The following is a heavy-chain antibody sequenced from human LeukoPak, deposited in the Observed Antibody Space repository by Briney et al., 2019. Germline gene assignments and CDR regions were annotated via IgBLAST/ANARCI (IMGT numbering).Heavy chain of an antibody. D-gene: IGHD3-10*01. CDR1: DGSISDYY. CDR3: ARHRSYYGSGSYRSANWFDP. J-gene: IGHJ5*02. V-gene: IGHV4-59*08. Sequence: SETLSLTCTVSDGSISDYYWSWIRQPPGKRLEWIGYIYYSGSTNYNPSLKSRVTISVDTSKNQFSLKLSSMTAADTAVYYCARHRSYYGSGSYRSANWFDPWGQGTLVTVSS. CDR2: IYYSGST.